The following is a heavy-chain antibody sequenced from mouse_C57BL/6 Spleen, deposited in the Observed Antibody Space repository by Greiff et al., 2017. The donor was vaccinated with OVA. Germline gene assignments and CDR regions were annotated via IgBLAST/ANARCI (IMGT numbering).Heavy chain of an antibody. CDR2: IYPGSGRT. CDR1: GYTFTSYW. D-gene: IGHD1-1*02. Sequence: QVQLKQPGAALVKPGASVKMSCKASGYTFTSYWITWVKQRPGQGLEWIGAIYPGSGRTTYNEKFKSKATLTVDPSSSTAYMQLSSLTSEDSAGEDCARGGSYAWWAYWGQGTLVTGSA. J-gene: IGHJ3*01. CDR3: ARGGSYAWWAY. V-gene: IGHV1-55*01.